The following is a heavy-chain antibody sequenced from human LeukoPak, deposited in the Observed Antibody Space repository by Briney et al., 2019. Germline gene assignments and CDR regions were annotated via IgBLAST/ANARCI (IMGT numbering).Heavy chain of an antibody. Sequence: SETLSLTCTISGGSISSYYWSWIRQPPGKGLEWIGYIYYSGSTNYNPSLKSRVTISVDTSKNQFSLKLSSVTAADTAVYYCARQLGYCSSTSCYADKVDYWGQGTLVTVSS. CDR2: IYYSGST. D-gene: IGHD2-2*01. J-gene: IGHJ4*02. CDR3: ARQLGYCSSTSCYADKVDY. CDR1: GGSISSYY. V-gene: IGHV4-59*08.